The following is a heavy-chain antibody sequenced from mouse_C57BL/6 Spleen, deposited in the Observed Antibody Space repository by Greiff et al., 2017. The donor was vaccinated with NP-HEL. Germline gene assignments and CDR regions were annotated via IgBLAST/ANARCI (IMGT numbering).Heavy chain of an antibody. D-gene: IGHD4-1*01. CDR3: ARKNWDDWYFDV. J-gene: IGHJ1*03. V-gene: IGHV1-19*01. CDR1: GYTFTDYY. CDR2: INPYNGGT. Sequence: VQLQQSGPVLVKPGASVKMSCKASGYTFTDYYMNWVKQSHGKSLEWIGVINPYNGGTSYNQKFKGKATLTVDKSSSTAYMELNSLTSEDSAVYYCARKNWDDWYFDVWGTGTTVTVSS.